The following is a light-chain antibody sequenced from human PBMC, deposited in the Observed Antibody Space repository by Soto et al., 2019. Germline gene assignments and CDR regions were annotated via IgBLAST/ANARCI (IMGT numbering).Light chain of an antibody. CDR1: SSYVGSYNL. J-gene: IGLJ1*01. V-gene: IGLV2-23*02. CDR2: DVS. CDR3: CSYTSGSTYV. Sequence: QSVLTQPASVSGSPGQSITISCTGTSSYVGSYNLVTWYQHNPGKAPKLLIYDVSKWPSGVSNRFSGSKSGNTASLTIFGLQAEDEADYYCCSYTSGSTYVFGTGTKVTVL.